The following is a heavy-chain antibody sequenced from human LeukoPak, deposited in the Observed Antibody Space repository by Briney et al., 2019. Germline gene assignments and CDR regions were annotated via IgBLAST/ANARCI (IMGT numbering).Heavy chain of an antibody. D-gene: IGHD6-13*01. V-gene: IGHV1-18*01. CDR3: VRDRTASSWFVY. J-gene: IGHJ5*01. Sequence: GASVTVSCTASGYTFTSYGVSWVRQAPGQGLEWMGWISTYNGNTTYAQQLQGRVILTTDTSTNTVYMELRSLRSDDTAIYYCVRDRTASSWFVYWGQGTLVTVSS. CDR1: GYTFTSYG. CDR2: ISTYNGNT.